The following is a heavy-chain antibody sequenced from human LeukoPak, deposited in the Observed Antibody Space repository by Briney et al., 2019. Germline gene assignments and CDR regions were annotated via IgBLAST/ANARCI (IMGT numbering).Heavy chain of an antibody. D-gene: IGHD3-10*01. V-gene: IGHV3-23*01. J-gene: IGHJ3*01. CDR1: GFTFAIHA. Sequence: PGGSLRLSCAASGFTFAIHAMTWVRQAPGKGLEWVSGISGDGASTHYAESVKGQFTISRDNSQNTLFVQMNSLRFEDTAIYYCAKDSYVSGRPLHTFDVWGQGTMVTVSS. CDR2: ISGDGAST. CDR3: AKDSYVSGRPLHTFDV.